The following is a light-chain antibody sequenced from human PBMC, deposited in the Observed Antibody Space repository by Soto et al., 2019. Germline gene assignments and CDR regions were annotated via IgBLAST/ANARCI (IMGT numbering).Light chain of an antibody. CDR3: QQSYSTLTWT. CDR1: QSISSY. J-gene: IGKJ1*01. CDR2: AAS. V-gene: IGKV1-39*01. Sequence: DIRMTQSPASLSVSLGDRVTITWGASQSISSYLNWYQQKPGKAPKLLIYAASSLQSGVPSRFSGSGSATDFTLTISSLQPEDFATYYCQQSYSTLTWTFGQGTKVDIK.